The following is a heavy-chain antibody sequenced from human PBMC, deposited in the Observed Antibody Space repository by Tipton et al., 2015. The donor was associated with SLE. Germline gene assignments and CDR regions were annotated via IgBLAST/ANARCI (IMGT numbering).Heavy chain of an antibody. CDR1: GASFNIFY. V-gene: IGHV4-59*01. J-gene: IGHJ6*02. CDR2: IFYTGST. Sequence: TLSLTCSVSGASFNIFYWNWIRQPPGKGLEWIGSIFYTGSTKYNPSLQSRVTISLDTSKNQFSLNLSSVTAADTAVYYCARDLASSYGIDVWGQGTTVTVSS. D-gene: IGHD2-15*01. CDR3: ARDLASSYGIDV.